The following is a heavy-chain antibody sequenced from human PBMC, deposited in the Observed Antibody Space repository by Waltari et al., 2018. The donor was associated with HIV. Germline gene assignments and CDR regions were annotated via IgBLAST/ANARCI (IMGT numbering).Heavy chain of an antibody. CDR2: MSTDGNSV. J-gene: IGHJ4*02. CDR1: GFTFSSYW. Sequence: EVQLVEYGGGLVQPGGPLRLSCAASGFTFSSYWMHWVRQVPGKGLEWILGMSTDGNSVRSADSVKGRFTISRDNTKNTLYLQMNSLRVEDTAVYYCARGSGYYYFDYWGQGTRVTVSS. D-gene: IGHD3-22*01. V-gene: IGHV3-74*01. CDR3: ARGSGYYYFDY.